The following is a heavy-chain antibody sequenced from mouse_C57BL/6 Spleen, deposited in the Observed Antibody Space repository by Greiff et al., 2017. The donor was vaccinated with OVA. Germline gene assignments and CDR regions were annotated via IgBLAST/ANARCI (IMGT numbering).Heavy chain of an antibody. CDR2: INPSSGYT. J-gene: IGHJ4*01. D-gene: IGHD1-1*01. V-gene: IGHV1-7*01. CDR3: ARSGYYGSSYPYYAMDY. Sequence: QVQLKESGAQLAKPGASVKLSCKASGYTFTSYWMHWVKQRPGQGLEWIGYINPSSGYTKYNQKFKDKATLTADKSSSTAYMQLSSLTYEDSAVYYCARSGYYGSSYPYYAMDYWGQGTSVTVSS. CDR1: GYTFTSYW.